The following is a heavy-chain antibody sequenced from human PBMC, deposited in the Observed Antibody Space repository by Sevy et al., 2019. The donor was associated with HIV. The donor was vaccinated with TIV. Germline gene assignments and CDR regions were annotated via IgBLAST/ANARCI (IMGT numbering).Heavy chain of an antibody. CDR1: GFTVSSNY. CDR3: AREREFTIFGVLIEYGMDV. D-gene: IGHD3-3*01. CDR2: IYSGGTT. Sequence: GGSLRLSCAASGFTVSSNYMSWVRQAPGKGLEWVSVIYSGGTTYYADSVKGRFTISRDNSKNKLYLQMNNLRAEDTAVYYCAREREFTIFGVLIEYGMDVWGQGTTVTVPS. V-gene: IGHV3-53*01. J-gene: IGHJ6*02.